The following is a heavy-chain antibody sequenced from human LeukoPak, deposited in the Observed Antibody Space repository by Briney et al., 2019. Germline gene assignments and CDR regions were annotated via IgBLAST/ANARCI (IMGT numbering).Heavy chain of an antibody. Sequence: GGSLRLSCAASGFTLSENNVHWVRQAPGKGLEWVALISNDGNSKDYADSVKGRFTLSRDNSKNTLYLQMNSLRAEDTAVYYCARDRFLGWGLQGYYFDYWGQGTLVTVSS. V-gene: IGHV3-30-3*01. D-gene: IGHD5-24*01. CDR1: GFTLSENN. CDR2: ISNDGNSK. J-gene: IGHJ4*02. CDR3: ARDRFLGWGLQGYYFDY.